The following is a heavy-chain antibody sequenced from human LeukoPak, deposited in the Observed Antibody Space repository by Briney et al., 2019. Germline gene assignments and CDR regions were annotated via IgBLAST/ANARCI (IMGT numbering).Heavy chain of an antibody. CDR2: INPNSGDT. J-gene: IGHJ4*02. CDR3: AREAVIRGIIITNFDY. Sequence: GASVKVSCKASGYTFTGHYMHWVRQASGQGLEWMGWINPNSGDTNYAQKFQGRVTMTRATSISTAYMELSRLSFDDTAVYYCAREAVIRGIIITNFDYWGQGTLVTVSS. D-gene: IGHD3-10*01. V-gene: IGHV1-2*02. CDR1: GYTFTGHY.